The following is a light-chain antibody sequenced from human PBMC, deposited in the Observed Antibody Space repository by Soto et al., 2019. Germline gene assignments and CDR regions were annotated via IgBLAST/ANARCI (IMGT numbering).Light chain of an antibody. CDR1: SSDVGGYND. CDR3: ISYTSSSTWV. CDR2: EVS. V-gene: IGLV2-14*01. J-gene: IGLJ3*02. Sequence: QSALTQPAYVSGSPGQSITISCNGTSSDVGGYNDVSWYQQHPGKAPKLMIYEVSNRPSGVSDRFSGSRSGNTASLTISGLQAEDESDYYCISYTSSSTWVFGGGTKLTVL.